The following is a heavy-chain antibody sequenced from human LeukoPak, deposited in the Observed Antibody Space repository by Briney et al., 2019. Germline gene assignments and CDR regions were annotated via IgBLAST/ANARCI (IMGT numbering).Heavy chain of an antibody. CDR2: ISSSSSYI. D-gene: IGHD2-2*01. CDR1: GFTFSSYS. V-gene: IGHV3-21*01. CDR3: ARVRGCSSTSCYGEFDY. Sequence: PGGSLRLSCAASGFTFSSYSMNWVRQAPGKGLEWVSSISSSSSYIYYADSVKGRFTISRDNAKNSLYLQMNSLRAEDAAVYYCARVRGCSSTSCYGEFDYWGQGTLVTVSS. J-gene: IGHJ4*02.